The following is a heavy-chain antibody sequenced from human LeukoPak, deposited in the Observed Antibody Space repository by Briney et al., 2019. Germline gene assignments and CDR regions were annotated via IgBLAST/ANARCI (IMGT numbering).Heavy chain of an antibody. CDR3: ARGTAAAGTYYFDY. CDR1: GFTFDDYA. CDR2: ISWNSGSI. Sequence: GGSLRLSCEASGFTFDDYAMHWVRQAPGKGLEWVSGISWNSGSIGYADSVKGRFTISRDNAKNSLYLQMNSLRAEDTAVYYCARGTAAAGTYYFDYWGQGTLVTVSS. D-gene: IGHD6-13*01. J-gene: IGHJ4*02. V-gene: IGHV3-9*01.